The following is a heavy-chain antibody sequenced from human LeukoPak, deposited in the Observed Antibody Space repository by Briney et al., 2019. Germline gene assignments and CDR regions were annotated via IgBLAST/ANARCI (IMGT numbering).Heavy chain of an antibody. CDR3: AKVRGSGSSYNVQDASDI. V-gene: IGHV3-23*01. J-gene: IGHJ3*02. Sequence: GGSLRLSCAVSGFTFANYAMNWVRQAPGKGLEWVSCISGYGETTFYADSVKGRFTISRDNSKKTLYLQMNSLRAEDTAVYFCAKVRGSGSSYNVQDASDISGQGTMVTVSS. CDR1: GFTFANYA. D-gene: IGHD3-10*01. CDR2: ISGYGETT.